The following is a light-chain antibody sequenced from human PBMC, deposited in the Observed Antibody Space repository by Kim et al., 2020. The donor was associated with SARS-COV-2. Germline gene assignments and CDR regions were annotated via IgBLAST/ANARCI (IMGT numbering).Light chain of an antibody. CDR2: SAS. CDR3: QQYKDYPLT. V-gene: IGKV1-16*02. CDR1: HDISPY. J-gene: IGKJ4*01. Sequence: AAFADRVTITCRTSHDISPYLAWFQQTPGKAPKPLIYSASKLHSGVPSNFSGSGSGTDFTLTISGLQPEHYATYYCQQYKDYPLTFGGGTKVDIK.